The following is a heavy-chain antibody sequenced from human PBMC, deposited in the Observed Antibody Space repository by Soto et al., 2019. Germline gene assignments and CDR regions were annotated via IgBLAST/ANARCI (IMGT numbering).Heavy chain of an antibody. D-gene: IGHD3-9*01. J-gene: IGHJ3*02. V-gene: IGHV1-3*01. Sequence: ASVRVSCKASGYTFTSYAMHWVRQAPGQRLEWMGWINAGNGNTKYSQKFQGRVTITRDTSASTAYMELSSLRSEDTAVYYCARTNYDILTGYPDAFDIWGQGTMVTVSS. CDR1: GYTFTSYA. CDR2: INAGNGNT. CDR3: ARTNYDILTGYPDAFDI.